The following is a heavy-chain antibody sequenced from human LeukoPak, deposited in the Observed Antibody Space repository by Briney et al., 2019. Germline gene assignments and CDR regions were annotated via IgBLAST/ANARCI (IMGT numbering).Heavy chain of an antibody. Sequence: PGGSLRLSCAAPGFTFSSYSMNWVRQAPGKGLEWVSSISSSSSYIYYADSVKGRFTISRDNAKNSLYLQMNSLRAEDTAVYYCARTTTYYYDSSGYWLFDYWGQGTLVTVSS. CDR1: GFTFSSYS. CDR2: ISSSSSYI. CDR3: ARTTTYYYDSSGYWLFDY. V-gene: IGHV3-21*01. J-gene: IGHJ4*02. D-gene: IGHD3-22*01.